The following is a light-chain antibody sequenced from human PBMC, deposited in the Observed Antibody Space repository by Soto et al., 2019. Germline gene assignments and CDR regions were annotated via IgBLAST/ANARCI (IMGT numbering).Light chain of an antibody. CDR1: QTITNDY. Sequence: EIVLTQSPGTLSLSPEEGASLSCRASQTITNDYLAWYQQRPGQAPRLLIYGASSRATGIPDRFSGSGSGTNFTLTISRLEPEDFAVYYCQLYGRSRRATFGQGTRLEIK. J-gene: IGKJ5*01. CDR2: GAS. V-gene: IGKV3-20*01. CDR3: QLYGRSRRAT.